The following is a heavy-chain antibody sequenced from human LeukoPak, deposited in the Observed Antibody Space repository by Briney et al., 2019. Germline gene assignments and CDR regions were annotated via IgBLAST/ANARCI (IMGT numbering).Heavy chain of an antibody. CDR1: GASVSSGSYY. CDR2: IYYSRST. V-gene: IGHV4-61*01. D-gene: IGHD5-18*01. CDR3: ARGSRGYTYG. Sequence: KPSETLSLTCTVSGASVSSGSYYWSWIRQPPGKGLEWIGYIYYSRSTNYNPSLKSRVTISVDTSKNQFSLKLSSVTAADTAVYYCARGSRGYTYGWGQGTLVTVSS. J-gene: IGHJ4*02.